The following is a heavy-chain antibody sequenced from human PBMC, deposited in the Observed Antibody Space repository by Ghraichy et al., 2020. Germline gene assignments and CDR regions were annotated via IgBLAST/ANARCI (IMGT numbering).Heavy chain of an antibody. CDR1: GGSFSDYY. CDR3: ARVLVPPGSRYFGH. V-gene: IGHV4-34*01. D-gene: IGHD2-2*01. Sequence: SETLSLTCAVYGGSFSDYYWSWIRQPPGKGLEWIGEINHSGSTNYNPSLKSRVTISVDTSKNQFSLKLGSVTAADTAVYYCARVLVPPGSRYFGHGGRGSLVTVSS. J-gene: IGHJ2*01. CDR2: INHSGST.